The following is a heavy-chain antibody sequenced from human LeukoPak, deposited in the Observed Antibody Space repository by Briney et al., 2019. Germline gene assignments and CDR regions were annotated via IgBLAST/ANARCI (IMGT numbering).Heavy chain of an antibody. D-gene: IGHD1-26*01. CDR3: ARGGSAEAFDI. CDR1: GGTFSSYA. V-gene: IGHV1-2*02. CDR2: INPNSGGT. Sequence: ASVKVSCKASGGTFSSYAISWVRQAPGQGLEWMGWINPNSGGTKYAQKFQGRVTVTRDTSISTAYLELCRLTSDDTAVYYCARGGSAEAFDIWGQGTMVTVSS. J-gene: IGHJ3*02.